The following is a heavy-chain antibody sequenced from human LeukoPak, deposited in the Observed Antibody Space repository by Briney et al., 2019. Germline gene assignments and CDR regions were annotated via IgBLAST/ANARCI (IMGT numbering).Heavy chain of an antibody. Sequence: SETLSLTCAVYGGSFSGYYWSWIRQPPGKGLEWIGEINHSGSTNYNPSLKSRVTISVDTSKNQFSLKLSSVTAADTAVYYCARAPYSSGWYGDYWGQGTLVTVSS. CDR2: INHSGST. CDR3: ARAPYSSGWYGDY. CDR1: GGSFSGYY. D-gene: IGHD6-19*01. V-gene: IGHV4-34*01. J-gene: IGHJ4*02.